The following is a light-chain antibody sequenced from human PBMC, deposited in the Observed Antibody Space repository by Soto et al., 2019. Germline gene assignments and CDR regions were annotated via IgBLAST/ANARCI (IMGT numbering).Light chain of an antibody. J-gene: IGLJ1*01. CDR3: CAYAGSSTLEV. V-gene: IGLV2-23*01. CDR2: EGS. CDR1: SSDVGSYNL. Sequence: QSVLTQPASVSGSPGQSITISCTGTSSDVGSYNLVSWYQQHPGKAPKLMIYEGSKRPSGVSNRFSGSKSGNTASLTISGLQADEEADYYCCAYAGSSTLEVFGTGTKVT.